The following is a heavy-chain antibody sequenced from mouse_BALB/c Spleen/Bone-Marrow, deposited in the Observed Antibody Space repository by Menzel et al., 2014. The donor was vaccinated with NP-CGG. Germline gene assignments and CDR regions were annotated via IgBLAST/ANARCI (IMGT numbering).Heavy chain of an antibody. CDR1: GFTFSNYW. J-gene: IGHJ3*01. Sequence: EVKLMESGGGLVQPGGSMKLSCVASGFTFSNYWMNWVRPSPEKGLEWVAEIRLKSNNYATHYAESVKGRFTISRDDSKSSVYLQMNNLRAEDTGIYYCTREGLRRGFAYWGQGTLVTVSA. D-gene: IGHD2-2*01. V-gene: IGHV6-6*02. CDR3: TREGLRRGFAY. CDR2: IRLKSNNYAT.